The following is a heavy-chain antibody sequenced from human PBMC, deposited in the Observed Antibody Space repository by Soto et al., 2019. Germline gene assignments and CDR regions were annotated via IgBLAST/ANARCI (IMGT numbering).Heavy chain of an antibody. CDR3: AKSFVAASHYYGMDV. CDR2: ISGSGGST. J-gene: IGHJ6*02. V-gene: IGHV3-23*01. Sequence: PGGSLRLSCAASGFTFSSYAMTWVRQAPGKGLEWVSAISGSGGSTYYADSVKGRFTISRDNSKNTLYVQMNSLRAEDTAVYHCAKSFVAASHYYGMDVWGQGTTVTVSS. D-gene: IGHD6-6*01. CDR1: GFTFSSYA.